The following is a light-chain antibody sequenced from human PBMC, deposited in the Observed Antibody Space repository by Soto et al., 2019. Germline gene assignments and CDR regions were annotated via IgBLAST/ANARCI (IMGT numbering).Light chain of an antibody. CDR1: QSVSSSY. V-gene: IGKV3-20*02. CDR3: LQDYDYPRT. J-gene: IGKJ1*01. Sequence: EIVLTQSPGTLSLSPGERATLSCGASQSVSSSYLACYQQKPGKAPRLLISAASRLQSGVPSRFSGRGSGTDFTLTISSLQPEDFATYYCLQDYDYPRTFGHGTKVDIK. CDR2: AAS.